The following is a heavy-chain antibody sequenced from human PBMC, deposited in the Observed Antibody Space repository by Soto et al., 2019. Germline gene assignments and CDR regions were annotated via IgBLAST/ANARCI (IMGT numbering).Heavy chain of an antibody. Sequence: SETLSLTCTVSGGSISSYYWSWIRQPPGKGLEWIGYIYYSGSTNYNPSLKSRVTISVDTSKNQFSLKLSSVTAADTAVYYCARHQVERPLASFDYWGQGTLVTVSS. CDR2: IYYSGST. V-gene: IGHV4-59*08. J-gene: IGHJ4*02. CDR1: GGSISSYY. D-gene: IGHD1-1*01. CDR3: ARHQVERPLASFDY.